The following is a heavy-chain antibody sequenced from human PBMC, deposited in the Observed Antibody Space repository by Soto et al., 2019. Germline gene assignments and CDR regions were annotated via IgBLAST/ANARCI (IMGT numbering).Heavy chain of an antibody. V-gene: IGHV3-23*01. CDR3: AKDPLAGFDY. CDR2: ISGSGGST. D-gene: IGHD3-3*02. Sequence: PSETLSLTCAVYGGSFSGYFWSWIRQAPGKGLEWVSAISGSGGSTYYADSVKGRFTISRDNSKNTLYLQMNSLRAEDTAVYYCAKDPLAGFDYWGQGTLVTVSS. J-gene: IGHJ4*02. CDR1: GGSFSGYF.